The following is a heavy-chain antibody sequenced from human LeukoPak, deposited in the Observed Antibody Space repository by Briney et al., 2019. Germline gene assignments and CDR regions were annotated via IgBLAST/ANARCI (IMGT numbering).Heavy chain of an antibody. D-gene: IGHD6-19*01. V-gene: IGHV3-7*01. J-gene: IGHJ1*01. CDR3: ARGPSIAVAEYIQH. CDR2: IKQDGSEK. CDR1: GFTFSRSW. Sequence: GGSLRLSCAASGFTFSRSWMTWVRQAPGKGLEWVANIKQDGSEKYYVDSVKGRFIISRDNAKNSLYLQMNSLRAEDTAVYYCARGPSIAVAEYIQHWGQGTLVTVS.